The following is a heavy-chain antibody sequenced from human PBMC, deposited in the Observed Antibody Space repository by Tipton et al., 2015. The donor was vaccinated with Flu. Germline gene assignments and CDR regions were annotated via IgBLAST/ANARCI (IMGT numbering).Heavy chain of an antibody. CDR2: IYTSGST. CDR3: ARDSPYQLLSGDAFDI. V-gene: IGHV4-4*07. J-gene: IGHJ3*02. D-gene: IGHD2-2*01. Sequence: TLSLTCAVYGGSFSGYYWSWIRQPAGKGLEWIGRIYTSGSTNYNPSLKSRVTMSVDTSKNQFSLKLSSVTAADTAVYYCARDSPYQLLSGDAFDIWGQGTMVTVSS. CDR1: GGSFSGYY.